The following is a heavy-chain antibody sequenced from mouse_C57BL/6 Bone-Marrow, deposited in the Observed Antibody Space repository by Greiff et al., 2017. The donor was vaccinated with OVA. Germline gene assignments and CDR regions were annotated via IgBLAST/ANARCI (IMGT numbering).Heavy chain of an antibody. J-gene: IGHJ2*01. Sequence: QVQLKQSGAELARPGASVKLSCKASGYTFTSYGISWVKQRTGQGLEWIGEIYPRSGNTYYNEKFKGKATLTADKSSSTAYMELRSLTSEDSAFYFCRRGRWGGGFDYWGQGTTLTVSS. D-gene: IGHD1-1*02. CDR3: RRGRWGGGFDY. CDR2: IYPRSGNT. CDR1: GYTFTSYG. V-gene: IGHV1-81*01.